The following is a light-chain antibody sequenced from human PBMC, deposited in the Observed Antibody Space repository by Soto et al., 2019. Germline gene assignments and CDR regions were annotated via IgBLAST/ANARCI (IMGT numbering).Light chain of an antibody. CDR2: DAS. CDR3: QQYDNLPYT. V-gene: IGKV1-33*01. J-gene: IGKJ2*01. CDR1: QGIRNF. Sequence: DIQMTQSPSSLSASVGDRVTITCQASQGIRNFLNWYQQKPGKAPRLLIYDASKLETGVPTRFSGSGSGTHFIFTINSLQPEDDATYYCQQYDNLPYTFGQGTKLEI.